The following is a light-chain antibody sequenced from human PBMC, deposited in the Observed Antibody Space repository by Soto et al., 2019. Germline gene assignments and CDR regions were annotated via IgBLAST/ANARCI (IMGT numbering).Light chain of an antibody. CDR2: AAS. Sequence: EIVMTQSPATLSVSPGESATLSCRASQRISTNLAWYQHKRGQAPRLLIYAASSRATGIPDRFSGSGSGTDFTLTISRLEPEDFAVYYCQQYGSSPEWTFGQGTKVDIK. CDR1: QRISTN. CDR3: QQYGSSPEWT. V-gene: IGKV3-20*01. J-gene: IGKJ1*01.